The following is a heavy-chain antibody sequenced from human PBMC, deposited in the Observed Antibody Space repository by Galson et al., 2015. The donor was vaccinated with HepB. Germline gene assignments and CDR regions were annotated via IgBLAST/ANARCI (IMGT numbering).Heavy chain of an antibody. CDR2: INAGNGNT. V-gene: IGHV1-3*01. CDR3: ARDTHVWSDSYGYA. D-gene: IGHD5-18*01. CDR1: GYTFTSYA. J-gene: IGHJ5*02. Sequence: SVKVSCKASGYTFTSYAMHWVRQAPGQRLEWMGWINAGNGNTKYSQKFQGRVTITRDTSASTAYMELSSLRSEDTAVYHCARDTHVWSDSYGYAWGQGTLVTVSS.